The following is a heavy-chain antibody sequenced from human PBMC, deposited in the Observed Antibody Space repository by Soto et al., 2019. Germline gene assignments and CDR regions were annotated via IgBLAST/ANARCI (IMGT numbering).Heavy chain of an antibody. CDR2: IIPILGIA. D-gene: IGHD3-16*02. J-gene: IGHJ4*02. V-gene: IGHV1-69*02. CDR1: GGTFSSYT. CDR3: ASRLTFGGVIAPLGY. Sequence: SVKVSCKASGGTFSSYTISWVRQAPGQGLEWMGRIIPILGIANYAQKFQGRVTITADKSTSTAYMELSSLRSEDTAVYYCASRLTFGGVIAPLGYWGQGTLVTVSS.